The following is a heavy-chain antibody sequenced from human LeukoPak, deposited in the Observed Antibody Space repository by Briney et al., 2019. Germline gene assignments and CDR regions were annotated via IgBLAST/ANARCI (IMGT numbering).Heavy chain of an antibody. Sequence: PSETLSLTCTVSGGSISSYYWSWIRQPPGKGLEWIGEINHSGGTNYNPSLKSRVTISVDTSKNQFSLKLSSVTAADTAVYYCARGPTYYYDSSGYSFFFQHWGQGTLVTVSS. J-gene: IGHJ1*01. CDR3: ARGPTYYYDSSGYSFFFQH. CDR1: GGSISSYY. CDR2: INHSGGT. V-gene: IGHV4-34*01. D-gene: IGHD3-22*01.